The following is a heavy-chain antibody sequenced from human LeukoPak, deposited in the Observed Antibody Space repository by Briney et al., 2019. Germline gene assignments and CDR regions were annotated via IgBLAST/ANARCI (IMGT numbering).Heavy chain of an antibody. J-gene: IGHJ4*02. CDR1: GFTFSSYA. V-gene: IGHV3-30-3*02. D-gene: IGHD2-8*01. Sequence: PGRSLRLSCAASGFTFSSYAMHWVRQAPGKGLEWVAVISHDESHKYYADSVKGRFTISRDNSKNTLYLQMNSLRAEDTAVYYCAKRYCTNGVCSGKSAFDYWGQGTLVTVSS. CDR2: ISHDESHK. CDR3: AKRYCTNGVCSGKSAFDY.